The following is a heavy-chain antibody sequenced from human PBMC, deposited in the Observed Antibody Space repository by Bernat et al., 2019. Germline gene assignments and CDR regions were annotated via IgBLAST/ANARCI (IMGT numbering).Heavy chain of an antibody. CDR2: ISYDGSNK. CDR3: AGDNYGMGV. CDR1: GFTFSNYA. J-gene: IGHJ6*02. V-gene: IGHV3-30-3*01. Sequence: QVQLVESGGGVVQPGRSLRLSCAASGFTFSNYAMHWVRQAPGKGLEWVAVISYDGSNKYYADSVKGRFTISRDNSKNTLYLQMNSLRAEDTAMYYCAGDNYGMGVWGQGTTVTVSS.